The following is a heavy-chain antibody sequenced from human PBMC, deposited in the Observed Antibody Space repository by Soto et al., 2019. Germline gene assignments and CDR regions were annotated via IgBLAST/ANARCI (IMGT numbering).Heavy chain of an antibody. Sequence: PGESLKISCKGSGYSFTSYWIGWVRQMPGKGLEWMGIIYPGDSDTRYSPSFQGQVTISADKSISTAYLQWSSLKASDTAMYYCARSTGPYGDSSGDFDYWGQGTLVTVSS. CDR2: IYPGDSDT. CDR3: ARSTGPYGDSSGDFDY. D-gene: IGHD4-17*01. J-gene: IGHJ4*02. V-gene: IGHV5-51*01. CDR1: GYSFTSYW.